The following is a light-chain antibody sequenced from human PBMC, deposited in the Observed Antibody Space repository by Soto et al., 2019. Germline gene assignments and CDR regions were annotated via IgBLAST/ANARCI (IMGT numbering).Light chain of an antibody. J-gene: IGLJ2*01. CDR3: SSYTSTNTRVV. CDR1: SSDVGSYDY. Sequence: QSALTQPASVSGSPGQSITISCTGTSSDVGSYDYVSWYQQHPGKAPKLLIYDVSNWPSGVSNRFSGSKSGNTASLTISGLQAEDEADYYCSSYTSTNTRVVFGGGTKVTVL. V-gene: IGLV2-14*01. CDR2: DVS.